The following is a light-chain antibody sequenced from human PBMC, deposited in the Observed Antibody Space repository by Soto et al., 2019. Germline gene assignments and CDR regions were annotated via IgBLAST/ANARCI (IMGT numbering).Light chain of an antibody. V-gene: IGKV3D-15*01. CDR1: QSVSSY. CDR3: QQYNNWPVT. Sequence: EIVLTHSPATLSLSPWERATLSLRASQSVSSYLAWYQQKVGQTPRLLIHGASTRATGIAARFSGSGSGTEFTLTISGLQSEDFATYYCQQYNNWPVTFGGGTKVDI. J-gene: IGKJ4*01. CDR2: GAS.